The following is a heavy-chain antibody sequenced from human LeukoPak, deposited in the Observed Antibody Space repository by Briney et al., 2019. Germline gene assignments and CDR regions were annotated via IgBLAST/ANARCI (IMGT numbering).Heavy chain of an antibody. CDR3: ARGSGSFDY. Sequence: SETLSLTCTVSGGPISSSSYYWGWIRQPPGKGLEWIGSIYYSGSTYYNPSLKSRVTISVDTSKDQFSLKLSSVTAADTAVYYCARGSGSFDYWGQGTLVTVSS. D-gene: IGHD3-10*01. CDR1: GGPISSSSYY. J-gene: IGHJ4*02. V-gene: IGHV4-39*01. CDR2: IYYSGST.